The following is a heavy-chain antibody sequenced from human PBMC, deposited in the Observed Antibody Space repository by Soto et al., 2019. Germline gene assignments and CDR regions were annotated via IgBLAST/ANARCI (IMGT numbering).Heavy chain of an antibody. J-gene: IGHJ4*02. D-gene: IGHD3-3*01. CDR1: GYTFTSYG. V-gene: IGHV1-18*01. CDR2: ISAYNGNT. Sequence: ASVKGSFKASGYTFTSYGISWVRQAPGQGLEWMGWISAYNGNTNYAQKLQGRVTMTTDTSTSTAYMELRSLRSDDTAVYYCARGRGEYYDFWSGYQSPAYYFDYWGKGTLVTVSS. CDR3: ARGRGEYYDFWSGYQSPAYYFDY.